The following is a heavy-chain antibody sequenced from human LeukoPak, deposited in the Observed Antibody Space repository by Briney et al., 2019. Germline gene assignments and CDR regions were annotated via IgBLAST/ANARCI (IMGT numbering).Heavy chain of an antibody. CDR2: IIPIFGAA. J-gene: IGHJ2*01. D-gene: IGHD4-17*01. Sequence: ASVKVSCKASGGTFSRYGINWVRQAPGQGLEWMGGIIPIFGAASYAQKFQGRVTMTRDMSTSTVYMELSSLRSEDTAVYYCARDRATVTNVSDWYFDLWGRGTLVTVSS. CDR3: ARDRATVTNVSDWYFDL. CDR1: GGTFSRYG. V-gene: IGHV1-69*05.